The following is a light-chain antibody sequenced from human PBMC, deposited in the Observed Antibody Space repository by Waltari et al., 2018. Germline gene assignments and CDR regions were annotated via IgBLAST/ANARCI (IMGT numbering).Light chain of an antibody. CDR2: STD. CDR3: ATWDGRLTAVV. Sequence: QSVLTQPPSASGTPGQRVSISCSAGNSNIGSNVVNWYQKLPGAAPRLLIYSTDPRPSGVPDRFSGSKSGTSASLAISGLQSEDEADYYCATWDGRLTAVVFGGGTKVTVL. CDR1: NSNIGSNV. J-gene: IGLJ2*01. V-gene: IGLV1-44*01.